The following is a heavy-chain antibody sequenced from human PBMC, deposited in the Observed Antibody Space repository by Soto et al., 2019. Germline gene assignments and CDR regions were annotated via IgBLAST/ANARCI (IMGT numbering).Heavy chain of an antibody. CDR1: GYTFTSYG. CDR2: ISAYNGNT. CDR3: ATFGSQDWIAVAQKEGYYYYGMDV. V-gene: IGHV1-18*01. D-gene: IGHD6-19*01. Sequence: ASVKVSCKASGYTFTSYGISWVRQAPGQGLEWMGWISAYNGNTNYAQKLQGRVTMTTDTSTSTAYMELRSLRSDDTAVYYCATFGSQDWIAVAQKEGYYYYGMDVWGQGTTVTVSS. J-gene: IGHJ6*02.